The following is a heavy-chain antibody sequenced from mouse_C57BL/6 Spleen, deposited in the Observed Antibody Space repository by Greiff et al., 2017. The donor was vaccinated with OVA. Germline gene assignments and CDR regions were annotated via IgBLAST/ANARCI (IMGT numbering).Heavy chain of an antibody. Sequence: VQLHQSGAELMKPGASVKLSCKAPGYTFTGYWIEWVKQRPGHGLEWIGELFPGSGSTYYTEKFKGKATFSADTSYNTAYMQLSSLTTEDSAIYYWARRVLRGRGVFDYWGQGTTLTVSS. D-gene: IGHD3-3*01. V-gene: IGHV1-9*01. J-gene: IGHJ2*01. CDR2: LFPGSGST. CDR3: ARRVLRGRGVFDY. CDR1: GYTFTGYW.